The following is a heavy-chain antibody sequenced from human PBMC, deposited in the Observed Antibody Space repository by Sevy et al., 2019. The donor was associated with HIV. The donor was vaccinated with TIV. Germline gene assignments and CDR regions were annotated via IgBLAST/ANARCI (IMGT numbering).Heavy chain of an antibody. J-gene: IGHJ4*02. CDR2: ISYVGGKT. CDR3: TRDGGGDYFDY. Sequence: GGSLRLSCAASGFTFRRYAMHWVRQAPGQGLESVAVISYVGGKTYHADSVKGRFTISRDNSENTLYLQMNSLRAEDTAVYYCTRDGGGDYFDYWGLGTLVTVSS. V-gene: IGHV3-30*04. CDR1: GFTFRRYA. D-gene: IGHD2-15*01.